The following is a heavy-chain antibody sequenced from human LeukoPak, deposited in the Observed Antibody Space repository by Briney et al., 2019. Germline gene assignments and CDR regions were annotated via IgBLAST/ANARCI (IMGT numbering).Heavy chain of an antibody. D-gene: IGHD6-6*01. CDR2: INHSGST. J-gene: IGHJ4*02. CDR3: ARARDYSSSSPFDY. V-gene: IGHV4-34*01. Sequence: PSETLSLTCAVYGGSFSGYYWSWIRQPPGKGLEWIGEINHSGSTNYNPSLKSRVTISVDTSKNQFSLKLSSVTAADTAVYYCARARDYSSSSPFDYWGQGTLVTVSS. CDR1: GGSFSGYY.